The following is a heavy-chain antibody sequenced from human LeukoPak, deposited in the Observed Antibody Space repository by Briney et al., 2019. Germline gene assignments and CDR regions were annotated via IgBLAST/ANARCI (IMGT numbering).Heavy chain of an antibody. CDR2: INSDGSTT. V-gene: IGHV3-74*01. J-gene: IGHJ4*02. CDR3: ARDGIDY. CDR1: GFTFSSYW. Sequence: GGSLRLSCAASGFTFSSYWMYWVRQAPGKGLVWVSRINSDGSTTSYAGSVKGRFTISRDNANNSVFLQMNSLTAEDTAVYYCARDGIDYWGEGTLVTVSS. D-gene: IGHD1-26*01.